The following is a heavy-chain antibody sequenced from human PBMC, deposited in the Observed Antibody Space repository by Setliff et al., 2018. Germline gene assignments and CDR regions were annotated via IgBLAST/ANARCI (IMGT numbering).Heavy chain of an antibody. J-gene: IGHJ4*02. CDR2: IVGNGVYT. CDR3: ARSFSRREKFLLDY. CDR1: GFTFSSYN. V-gene: IGHV3-21*01. Sequence: GGCLRLSCAASGFTFSSYNMDWVRQAPGKGLDWISAIVGNGVYTNYADSVKGRFTISRDNAKNSLYLQINSLRAEDTAVYYCARSFSRREKFLLDYWGQGALVTVSS.